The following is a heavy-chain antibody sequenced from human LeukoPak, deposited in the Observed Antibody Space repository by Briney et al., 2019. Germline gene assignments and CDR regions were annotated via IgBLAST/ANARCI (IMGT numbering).Heavy chain of an antibody. CDR1: GGSFSGYY. J-gene: IGHJ4*02. D-gene: IGHD3-9*01. V-gene: IGHV4-34*01. CDR3: ARGRTYYDILRRTVYLDY. CDR2: INHSGST. Sequence: SETLSLTCAVYGGSFSGYYWSWIRQPPGKELEWIGEINHSGSTNYNPSLKSRVTISVDTSKNQFSLKLSSVTAADTAVYYCARGRTYYDILRRTVYLDYWGQGTLVTVSS.